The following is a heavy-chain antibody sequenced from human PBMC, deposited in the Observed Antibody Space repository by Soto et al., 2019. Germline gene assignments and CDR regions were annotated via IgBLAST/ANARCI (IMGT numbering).Heavy chain of an antibody. CDR3: ASLQGHYYYYGMDV. CDR2: IIPIFGTA. J-gene: IGHJ6*02. V-gene: IGHV1-69*13. CDR1: GGTFSSYA. Sequence: SVKVSCKASGGTFSSYAISWVRQAPGQGLEWMGGIIPIFGTANYAQKFQGRVTITADESTSTAYMELSSLRSEDTAVYYCASLQGHYYYYGMDVWGQGTTVTVSS.